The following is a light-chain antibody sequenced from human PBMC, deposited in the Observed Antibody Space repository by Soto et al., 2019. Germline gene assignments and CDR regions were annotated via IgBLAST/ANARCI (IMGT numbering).Light chain of an antibody. CDR1: QTISSW. J-gene: IGKJ1*01. CDR3: QQYNSYSWT. Sequence: LQMPQYPYNMSEPAGDWVAIPFRASQTISSWLAWYQQKPGKAPKLLIYDASSLESGVPSRFSGSGSGTEFTLTISSLQPDDFATYYCQQYNSYSWTFGQGTKVDI. CDR2: DAS. V-gene: IGKV1-5*01.